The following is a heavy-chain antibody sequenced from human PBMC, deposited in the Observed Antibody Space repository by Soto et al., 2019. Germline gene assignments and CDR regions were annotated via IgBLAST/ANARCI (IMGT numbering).Heavy chain of an antibody. CDR1: GGSVSSGNYY. Sequence: PSETLSLTCTVSGGSVSSGNYYWSWIRQPPGKGLEWIGYFYYTGSTNYNPSLKSRVTISIDASKNQFSLRLSSVTAADTAVYYCARAGTWHLVFDYWGLGALVTVSS. CDR2: FYYTGST. CDR3: ARAGTWHLVFDY. J-gene: IGHJ4*02. V-gene: IGHV4-61*01.